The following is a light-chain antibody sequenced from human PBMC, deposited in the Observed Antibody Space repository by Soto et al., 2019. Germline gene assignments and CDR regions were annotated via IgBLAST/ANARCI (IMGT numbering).Light chain of an antibody. V-gene: IGLV2-8*01. CDR3: SSYAGSNNLG. CDR2: EVT. CDR1: SSDIGGYDF. J-gene: IGLJ2*01. Sequence: QSALTQPPSASGSPGQSVTISCTGSSSDIGGYDFVSWYQQHPGQAPKLMIYEVTKRPSGVPDRFSGSKSGNTASLTVSGLQAEDEGDYYCSSYAGSNNLGFGGGTKLTVL.